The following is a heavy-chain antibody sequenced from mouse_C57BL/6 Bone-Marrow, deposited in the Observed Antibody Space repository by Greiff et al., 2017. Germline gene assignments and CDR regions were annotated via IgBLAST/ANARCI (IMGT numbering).Heavy chain of an antibody. J-gene: IGHJ4*01. CDR1: GYTFTSYG. D-gene: IGHD4-1*02. CDR3: ARSTGTGYAMDY. V-gene: IGHV1-81*01. Sequence: VQRVESGAELARPGASVKLSCKASGYTFTSYGISWVKQRTGQGLEWIGEIYPRSGNTYYNEKFKGKATLTADKSSSTAYMELRSLTSEDSAVYFCARSTGTGYAMDYWGQGTSVTVSS. CDR2: IYPRSGNT.